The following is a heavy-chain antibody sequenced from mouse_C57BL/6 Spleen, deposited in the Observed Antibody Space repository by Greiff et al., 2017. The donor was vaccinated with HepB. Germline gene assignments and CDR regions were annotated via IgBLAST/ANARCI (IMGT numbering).Heavy chain of an antibody. V-gene: IGHV14-1*01. Sequence: VQLQQSGAELVRPGASVKLSCTASGFNIKDYYMHWVKQRPEQGLEWIGRIDPEDGDTEYAPKLQGKATMTADTSSNTAYLQLSSLTSEDTAVYYCTTEGSGPPFAYWGQGTLVTVSA. CDR2: IDPEDGDT. J-gene: IGHJ3*01. D-gene: IGHD3-2*02. CDR1: GFNIKDYY. CDR3: TTEGSGPPFAY.